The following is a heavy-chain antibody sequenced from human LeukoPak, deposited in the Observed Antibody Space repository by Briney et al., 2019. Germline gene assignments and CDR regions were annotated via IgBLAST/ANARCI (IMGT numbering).Heavy chain of an antibody. Sequence: ASAKVSCKASGGTFSTYTISWVRQAPGQGLEWMGRIIPILGIANYAQKFQGRVTITADKSTSTAYMELSSLRSEDTAVYYCASDAFGGGDEYYWGQGTLVTVSS. J-gene: IGHJ4*02. D-gene: IGHD2-21*01. CDR1: GGTFSTYT. CDR2: IIPILGIA. V-gene: IGHV1-69*02. CDR3: ASDAFGGGDEYY.